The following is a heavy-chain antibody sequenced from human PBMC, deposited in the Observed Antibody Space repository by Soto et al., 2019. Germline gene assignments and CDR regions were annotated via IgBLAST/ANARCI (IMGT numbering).Heavy chain of an antibody. CDR1: GYTFTSYD. J-gene: IGHJ4*02. Sequence: QVQLVQSGAEVKKPGASVKVSCKASGYTFTSYDINWVRQATGQGLEWMGWMNPNSGNTGYAQKLQGRVTMTRNTSISTAYVVLSSLRSEDTVVYYCARLAAAGTRVFDYWGQGTLVTVSS. D-gene: IGHD6-13*01. V-gene: IGHV1-8*01. CDR3: ARLAAAGTRVFDY. CDR2: MNPNSGNT.